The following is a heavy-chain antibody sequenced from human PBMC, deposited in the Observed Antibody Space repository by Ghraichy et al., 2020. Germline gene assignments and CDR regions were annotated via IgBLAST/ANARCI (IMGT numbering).Heavy chain of an antibody. CDR2: IYYSGST. D-gene: IGHD3-22*01. V-gene: IGHV4-30-4*01. CDR1: GGSISSGDYY. Sequence: SETLSLTCTVSGGSISSGDYYWSWIRQPPGKGLEWIGYIYYSGSTYYNPSLKSRVTISVDTSKNQFSLKLSSVTAADTAVYYCARDRFISGYYYGLDYWGQGTLVTVSS. J-gene: IGHJ4*02. CDR3: ARDRFISGYYYGLDY.